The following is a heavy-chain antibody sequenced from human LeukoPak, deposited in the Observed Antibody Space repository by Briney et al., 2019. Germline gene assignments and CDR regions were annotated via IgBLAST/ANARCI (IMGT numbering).Heavy chain of an antibody. V-gene: IGHV4-59*01. D-gene: IGHD7-27*01. CDR2: MYYTGGT. CDR3: AGTGLFFDY. J-gene: IGHJ4*02. CDR1: GASISGYY. Sequence: SETLSLTCRVSGASISGYYWSWIRQPPGKGLEWIGHMYYTGGTNYNPSLKSRVSISLDTSKKHFSLKLSSETAADTAVYYCAGTGLFFDYWGQGILVTVSS.